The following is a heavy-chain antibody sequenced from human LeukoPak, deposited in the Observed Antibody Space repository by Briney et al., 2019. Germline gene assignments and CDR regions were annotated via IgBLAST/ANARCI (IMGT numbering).Heavy chain of an antibody. CDR2: IFYAEST. CDR1: GDSIRRSNHY. Sequence: SETLSPTCNVSGDSIRRSNHYWAWIRKPPGKGLEWIGSIFYAESTYYNPSLKSRVTLSVDTSKNQVSLKLNSVTAADTAMFYCARGSLTEDYWGQGTLVTVSS. V-gene: IGHV4-39*07. J-gene: IGHJ4*02. D-gene: IGHD2-8*01. CDR3: ARGSLTEDY.